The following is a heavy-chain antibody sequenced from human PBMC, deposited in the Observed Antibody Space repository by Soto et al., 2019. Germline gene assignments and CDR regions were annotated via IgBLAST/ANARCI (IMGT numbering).Heavy chain of an antibody. CDR1: GFSLSTSGVG. D-gene: IGHD2-2*01. J-gene: IGHJ4*02. CDR2: IYWDDDK. V-gene: IGHV2-5*02. CDR3: AHRAIGCMSTSCYATIDY. Sequence: QITLKESGPTLVKPTQTLTLTCTFSGFSLSTSGVGVGWIRQPPGKALEWLALIYWDDDKRYSPSLKGRLTTTKDTTKNQVVLTMTNMDPVDGATDYWAHRAIGCMSTSCYATIDYWGQGTLVTVSS.